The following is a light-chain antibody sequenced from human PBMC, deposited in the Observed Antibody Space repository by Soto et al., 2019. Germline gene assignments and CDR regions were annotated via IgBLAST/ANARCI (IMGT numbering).Light chain of an antibody. CDR3: QQRREWPIT. CDR2: DAS. Sequence: EFVLTQSPATLSLSPGERVTLSCRASQTIFSYLAWYQQKPGQAPRLLIYDASNRATGIPARFSGSGSGTDFTLTISSLEPEDFAVYYCQQRREWPITFGQGTRLDIK. J-gene: IGKJ5*01. V-gene: IGKV3-11*01. CDR1: QTIFSY.